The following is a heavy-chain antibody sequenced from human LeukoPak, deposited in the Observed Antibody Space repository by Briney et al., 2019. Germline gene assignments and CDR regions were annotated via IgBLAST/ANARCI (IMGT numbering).Heavy chain of an antibody. CDR3: AKAIAAAKTGDFDY. D-gene: IGHD6-13*01. J-gene: IGHJ4*02. V-gene: IGHV3-30*18. CDR1: GFTFSSYG. Sequence: GGSLRLSCAASGFTFSSYGMHWVRQAPGKGLEWVAVISYDGSNKYYADSVKGRFTISRDNSKNTLYLQMNSLRAEDTAVYYCAKAIAAAKTGDFDYWGQGTLVTVSS. CDR2: ISYDGSNK.